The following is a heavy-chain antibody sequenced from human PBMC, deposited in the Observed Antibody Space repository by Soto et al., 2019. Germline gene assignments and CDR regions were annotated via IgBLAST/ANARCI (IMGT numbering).Heavy chain of an antibody. CDR3: AKRFDPDYGDSERYYYYYGMDV. Sequence: EVQLLESGGGLVQPGGSLRLSCAASGFTFSSYAMSWVRQAPGKGLEWVSAISGSGGSTYYADSVKGRFTISRDNSKNTLYLQMNSLRAEDTAVYYCAKRFDPDYGDSERYYYYYGMDVWGQGTTVTVSS. J-gene: IGHJ6*02. D-gene: IGHD4-17*01. V-gene: IGHV3-23*01. CDR2: ISGSGGST. CDR1: GFTFSSYA.